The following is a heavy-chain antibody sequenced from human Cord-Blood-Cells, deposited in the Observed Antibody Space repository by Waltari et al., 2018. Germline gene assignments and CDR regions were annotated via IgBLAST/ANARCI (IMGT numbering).Heavy chain of an antibody. Sequence: QVQLQESGPGLVKPSETLSLTCTVSGYSISSGYYWGWIRPPPGKGLEWIGSIYHSGSTYYNPSLKSLVTISVDTSKNQFSLKLSSVTAADTAVYYCARGGGFGSGSYYFDYWGQGTLVTVSS. J-gene: IGHJ4*02. CDR3: ARGGGFGSGSYYFDY. CDR2: IYHSGST. V-gene: IGHV4-38-2*02. D-gene: IGHD3-10*01. CDR1: GYSISSGYY.